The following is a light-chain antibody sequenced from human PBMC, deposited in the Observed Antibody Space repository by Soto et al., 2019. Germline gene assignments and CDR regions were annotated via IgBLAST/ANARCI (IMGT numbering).Light chain of an antibody. CDR2: EVS. Sequence: QSVLTQPAPVSGSPGQSITISCTGTSSDVGSYNLISWYQQYPDKAPKLMIYEVSKRPSGVSNRFSGSKSGNTASLTISGLQAEDEADYYCCSYAGSSTFYVFGSGTKVTV. V-gene: IGLV2-23*02. J-gene: IGLJ1*01. CDR1: SSDVGSYNL. CDR3: CSYAGSSTFYV.